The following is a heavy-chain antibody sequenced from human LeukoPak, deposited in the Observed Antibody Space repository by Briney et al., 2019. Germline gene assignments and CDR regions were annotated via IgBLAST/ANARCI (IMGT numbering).Heavy chain of an antibody. CDR2: INPNSGGT. J-gene: IGHJ3*02. CDR3: ARVEQETAGLPTDAFDI. CDR1: GYSFTDYY. Sequence: ASVKVSCKASGYSFTDYYMHWVRQAPGQGLEWMGWINPNSGGTNYAQNFQGRVTMTRDTSISTAYMEVNRLTSDDTAMYYCARVEQETAGLPTDAFDIWGQGTMVPVS. D-gene: IGHD2-21*02. V-gene: IGHV1-2*02.